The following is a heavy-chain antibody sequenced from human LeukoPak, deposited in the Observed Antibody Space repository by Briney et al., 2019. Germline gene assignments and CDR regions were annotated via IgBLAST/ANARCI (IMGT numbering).Heavy chain of an antibody. J-gene: IGHJ4*02. V-gene: IGHV3-48*04. CDR1: GFDFSRIT. D-gene: IGHD1-26*01. Sequence: GGSLRLSCAASGFDFSRITMNWVRQAPGKELEWISYISSRTGTIYYADSVKGRFTVSRDDAKNSLYLQMNSLRAEDTAVYFCARARVLGGGENFDYWGQGTLVTVSS. CDR2: ISSRTGTI. CDR3: ARARVLGGGENFDY.